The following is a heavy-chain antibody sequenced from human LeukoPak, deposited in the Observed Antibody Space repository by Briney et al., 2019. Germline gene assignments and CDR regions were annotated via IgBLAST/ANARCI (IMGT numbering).Heavy chain of an antibody. V-gene: IGHV3-23*01. J-gene: IGHJ4*02. CDR3: ARSESGGPSDC. CDR1: GFTFSSYA. D-gene: IGHD2-15*01. CDR2: ISGSGGRT. Sequence: GGSLRLSCAASGFTFSSYAMSWVRQAPGKGLEWVSAISGSGGRTYYADSMRGRFTISRDFSKNTVYLQMNSLRAEDTAMYFCARSESGGPSDCWGQGTLVLVSS.